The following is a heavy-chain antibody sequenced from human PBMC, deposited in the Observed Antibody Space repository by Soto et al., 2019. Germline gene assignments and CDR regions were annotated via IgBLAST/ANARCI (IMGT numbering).Heavy chain of an antibody. CDR3: ARDQQPGPPHSSSWYSHYFDY. J-gene: IGHJ4*02. Sequence: GGSLRLSCAASGFTFSSYGMHWVRQAPGKGLEWVAVIWYDGSNKYYADSVKGRFTISRDNSKNTLYLQMNSLRAEDTAVYYCARDQQPGPPHSSSWYSHYFDYWGQGTLVTVSS. CDR1: GFTFSSYG. D-gene: IGHD6-13*01. CDR2: IWYDGSNK. V-gene: IGHV3-33*01.